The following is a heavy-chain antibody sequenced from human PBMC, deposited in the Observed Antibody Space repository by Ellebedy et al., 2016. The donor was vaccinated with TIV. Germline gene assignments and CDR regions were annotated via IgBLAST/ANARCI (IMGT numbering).Heavy chain of an antibody. Sequence: SETLSLTXTVSGDSISSSGYFWGWIRQPPGEGLEWIASIYYGGSTYYNPSLKSRLTISVDTSKNQFSLKVTSVTAADTAVYYCARLHCSTTDPRLNWFDPWGQGTLVTVSS. CDR1: GDSISSSGYF. CDR2: IYYGGST. D-gene: IGHD2-2*01. V-gene: IGHV4-39*01. J-gene: IGHJ5*02. CDR3: ARLHCSTTDPRLNWFDP.